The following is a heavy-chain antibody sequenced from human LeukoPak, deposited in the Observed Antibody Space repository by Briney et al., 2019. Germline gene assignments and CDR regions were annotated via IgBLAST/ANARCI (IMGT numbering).Heavy chain of an antibody. CDR1: GGSFSGYY. D-gene: IGHD2-2*01. J-gene: IGHJ4*02. Sequence: SETLSLTCAVYGGSFSGYYWSWIRQPPGKGLEWIGSFFLKGSTYYNPSLKSRVTISVDTSKNQFSLTLSSVTAADTAVYYCARVARCTSCFDVDYWGQGTLVTVSS. CDR2: FFLKGST. CDR3: ARVARCTSCFDVDY. V-gene: IGHV4-34*12.